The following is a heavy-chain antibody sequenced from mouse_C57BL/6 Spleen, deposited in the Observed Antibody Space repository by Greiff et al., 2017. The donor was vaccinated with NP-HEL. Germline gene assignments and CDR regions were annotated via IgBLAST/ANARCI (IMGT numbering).Heavy chain of an antibody. CDR3: TTRAVIDGYYGAMDY. V-gene: IGHV14-1*01. D-gene: IGHD2-3*01. CDR2: IDPEDGDT. J-gene: IGHJ4*01. CDR1: GFNIKDYY. Sequence: EVQLQQSGAELVRPGASVKLSCTASGFNIKDYYMHWVKQRPEQGLEWIGRIDPEDGDTEYAPKFQGKATMTADTSSNTAYLQLSSLTSEDTAVYYCTTRAVIDGYYGAMDYWGQGTSVTVSS.